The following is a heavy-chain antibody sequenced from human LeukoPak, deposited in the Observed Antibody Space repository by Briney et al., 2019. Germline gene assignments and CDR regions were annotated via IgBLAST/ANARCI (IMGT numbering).Heavy chain of an antibody. J-gene: IGHJ4*02. D-gene: IGHD6-13*01. V-gene: IGHV1-24*01. Sequence: ASVKVSCKVSGYTLTELSMHWVRQAPGKGLEWMGGFDPEDGETIYAQKFQGRVTMTEDTSTDTAYMELSSLRSEDTAVYYCATVSSSSWYEGYWGQGTLVTVSS. CDR2: FDPEDGET. CDR1: GYTLTELS. CDR3: ATVSSSSWYEGY.